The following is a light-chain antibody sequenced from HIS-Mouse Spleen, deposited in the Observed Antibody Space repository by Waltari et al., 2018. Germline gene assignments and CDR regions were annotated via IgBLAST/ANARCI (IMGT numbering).Light chain of an antibody. CDR1: SASIGXHA. CDR3: AAWDDSLNGNYV. Sequence: SVSTQPPLASGTPGQRVTVSCSGRSASIGXHAVTCYQQLPAPAPKLPIYSNNRRHSGVPDRFSGSKSGTSASLAISGLQSEDEADYYCAAWDDSLNGNYVFGTGTKVTVL. J-gene: IGLJ1*01. CDR2: SNN. V-gene: IGLV1-44*01.